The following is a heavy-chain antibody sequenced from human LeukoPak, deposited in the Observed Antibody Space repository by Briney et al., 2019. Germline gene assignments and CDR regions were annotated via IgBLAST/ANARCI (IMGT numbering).Heavy chain of an antibody. J-gene: IGHJ4*02. CDR3: AKSMHYDSSGYYSALDY. CDR2: ISYDGSNK. Sequence: GGSLRLSCVASGFTFSTSWMSWVRQAPGKGLEWVAVISYDGSNKYYADSVKGRFTISRDNSKNTLYLQMNSLRAEDTAVYYCAKSMHYDSSGYYSALDYWGQGTLVTVSS. D-gene: IGHD3-22*01. CDR1: GFTFSTSW. V-gene: IGHV3-30*18.